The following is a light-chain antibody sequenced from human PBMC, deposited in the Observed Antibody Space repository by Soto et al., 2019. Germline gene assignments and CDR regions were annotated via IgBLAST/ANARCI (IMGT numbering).Light chain of an antibody. CDR2: EGI. J-gene: IGLJ3*02. CDR3: SSYAGSGTWV. Sequence: QSALSQPASVSGSPGQSITISCTGTSSDVGNSNRVSWYQHHPGTDPKVMIYEGIKRPSGVSIRFSGSKSGNTASLTISGLQAEDEADYYCSSYAGSGTWVFGGGTKLTVL. CDR1: SSDVGNSNR. V-gene: IGLV2-23*01.